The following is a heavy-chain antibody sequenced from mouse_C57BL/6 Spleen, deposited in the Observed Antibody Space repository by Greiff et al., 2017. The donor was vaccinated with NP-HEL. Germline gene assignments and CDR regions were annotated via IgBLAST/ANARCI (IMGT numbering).Heavy chain of an antibody. D-gene: IGHD1-1*01. CDR2: FYPGSGSI. J-gene: IGHJ1*03. CDR3: ARHEDYYGSGRYFDV. CDR1: GYTFTEYT. V-gene: IGHV1-62-2*01. Sequence: VKLMESGAELVKPGASVKLSCKASGYTFTEYTIHWVKQRSGQGLEWIGWFYPGSGSIKYNEKFKDKATLTADKSSSTVYMELSRLTSEDSAVYFCARHEDYYGSGRYFDVWGTGTTVTVSS.